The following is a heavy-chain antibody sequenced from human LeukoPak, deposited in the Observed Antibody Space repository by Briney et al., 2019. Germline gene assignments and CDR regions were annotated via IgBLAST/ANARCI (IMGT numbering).Heavy chain of an antibody. CDR3: ARETYYYDSSGPYFDY. CDR1: GYIFTSYL. D-gene: IGHD3-22*01. J-gene: IGHJ4*02. CDR2: INPSGGST. Sequence: ASVKVSCKASGYIFTSYLMHWVRQAPGQGLEWMGLINPSGGSTRYAQKFQGRVTMTRDMSTSTVYMELSSLRSDDTAVYYCARETYYYDSSGPYFDYWGQGTLVTVSS. V-gene: IGHV1-46*01.